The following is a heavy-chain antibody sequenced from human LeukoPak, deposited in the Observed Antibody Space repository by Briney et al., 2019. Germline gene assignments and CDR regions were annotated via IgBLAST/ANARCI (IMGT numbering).Heavy chain of an antibody. J-gene: IGHJ5*02. V-gene: IGHV4-4*07. CDR1: GGPISSYY. Sequence: SETLSLTCTVSGGPISSYYWSWIRQPAGKGLEWIGRIYTSGSTNYNPSLKSRVTMSVDTSKNQFSLKLSSVTAADTAVYYCARERRGGRQQLGGTGFDPWGQGTLVTVSS. CDR3: ARERRGGRQQLGGTGFDP. CDR2: IYTSGST. D-gene: IGHD6-6*01.